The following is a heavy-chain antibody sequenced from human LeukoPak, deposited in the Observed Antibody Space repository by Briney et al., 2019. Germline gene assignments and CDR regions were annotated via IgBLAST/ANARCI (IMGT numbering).Heavy chain of an antibody. V-gene: IGHV4-39*02. CDR2: IYYSGST. J-gene: IGHJ6*02. CDR3: ARDKVTGYGMDV. CDR1: GGSISSSSYY. Sequence: PSETLSLTCTVSGGSISSSSYYWGWIRQPPEKGLEWIGSIYYSGSTYYSPSLKSRVTISVDTSKNQFSLKLYSVTAADTAVYYCARDKVTGYGMDVWGQGTTVTVSS.